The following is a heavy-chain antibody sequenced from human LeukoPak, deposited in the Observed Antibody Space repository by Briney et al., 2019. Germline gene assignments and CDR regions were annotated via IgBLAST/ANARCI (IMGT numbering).Heavy chain of an antibody. Sequence: ASVKVSCKASGYTFTGYYMHWVRQAPGQGLEWMGWVNPNGGGTNYAPKFQGRVTMTRDTSISTSYMELSRLRSDDTAVYYCARIRDNWGYDCWGQGTLVTVSS. D-gene: IGHD7-27*01. CDR2: VNPNGGGT. CDR3: ARIRDNWGYDC. CDR1: GYTFTGYY. V-gene: IGHV1-2*02. J-gene: IGHJ4*02.